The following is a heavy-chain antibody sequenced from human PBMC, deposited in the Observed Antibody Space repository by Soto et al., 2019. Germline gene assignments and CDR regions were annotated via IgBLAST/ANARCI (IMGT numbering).Heavy chain of an antibody. V-gene: IGHV3-33*01. CDR3: AGGPYWQGLWYFDL. J-gene: IGHJ2*01. CDR2: IWFDGSNK. Sequence: QVQLVESGGGVIQPGRSLTLSCAASGFTFSNYGMHWVRQAPGKGLQWVAVIWFDGSNKYYADSVKGRFTISRDNSKNTLYLQMNSLRADDTAVYYCAGGPYWQGLWYFDLWGRGTLVTVSS. D-gene: IGHD3-3*02. CDR1: GFTFSNYG.